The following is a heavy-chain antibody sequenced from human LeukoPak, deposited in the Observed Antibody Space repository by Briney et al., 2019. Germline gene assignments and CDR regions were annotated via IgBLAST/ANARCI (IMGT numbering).Heavy chain of an antibody. Sequence: SETLSLTCTVSGGSISGYFWSWIRQPAGKGLEWIGYISYTGHTNYNPSLKSRVTISIDTSKNHFSLQLTSVTAADTAVYFCARDDYRGVTNFDPWGQGTLVTVSS. J-gene: IGHJ5*02. D-gene: IGHD3-10*01. CDR3: ARDDYRGVTNFDP. CDR2: ISYTGHT. V-gene: IGHV4-59*01. CDR1: GGSISGYF.